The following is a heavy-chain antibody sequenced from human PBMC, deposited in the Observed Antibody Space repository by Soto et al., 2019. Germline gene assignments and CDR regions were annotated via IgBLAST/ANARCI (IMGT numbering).Heavy chain of an antibody. CDR3: AKKHYGSGSYYIEVDY. Sequence: EVQLLESGGGLVQPGGSLRLSCAASGFTFSSYAMSWVRQAPGKGLEWVSAISGSGGSTYYADSVKGRFTISRDNSKNTLYLQMNSLRDEDTAVYYCAKKHYGSGSYYIEVDYWGQGTLVTVSS. J-gene: IGHJ4*02. D-gene: IGHD3-10*01. CDR1: GFTFSSYA. V-gene: IGHV3-23*01. CDR2: ISGSGGST.